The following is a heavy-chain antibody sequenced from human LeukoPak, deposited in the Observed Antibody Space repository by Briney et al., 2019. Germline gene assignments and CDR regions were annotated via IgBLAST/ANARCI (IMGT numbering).Heavy chain of an antibody. CDR2: ISWNSGSI. J-gene: IGHJ6*03. V-gene: IGHV3-9*03. Sequence: GGSLRLSCAASGFTFDDYAMHWVRQAPGKGLEWVSGISWNSGSIGYADSVKGRFTISRDNAKNSLYLQMNSLRAEDMALYYCARVDDFWSGYYYDMDVWGKGTTVTVSS. D-gene: IGHD3-3*01. CDR3: ARVDDFWSGYYYDMDV. CDR1: GFTFDDYA.